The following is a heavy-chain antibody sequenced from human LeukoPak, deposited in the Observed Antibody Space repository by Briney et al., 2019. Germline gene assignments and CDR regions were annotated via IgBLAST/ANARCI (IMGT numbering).Heavy chain of an antibody. Sequence: GGSLRLSCAASGFTFSSYSMNWVRQAPGKGLEWVSYISSSSSTIYYADSVKGRFTISRDNAKNSLYLQMNSLRAEDTAVYYCARVGGDYGDYYYYGMDVWGQGTTVTVSS. CDR3: ARVGGDYGDYYYYGMDV. CDR2: ISSSSSTI. CDR1: GFTFSSYS. D-gene: IGHD4-17*01. V-gene: IGHV3-48*04. J-gene: IGHJ6*02.